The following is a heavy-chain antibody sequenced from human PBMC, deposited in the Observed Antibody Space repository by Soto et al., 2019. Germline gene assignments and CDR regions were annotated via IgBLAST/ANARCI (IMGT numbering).Heavy chain of an antibody. CDR2: ISSISTYI. D-gene: IGHD6-6*01. CDR1: VFTFSAYT. CDR3: ARVHIAARDY. J-gene: IGHJ4*02. Sequence: PWGSLRLCCSVSVFTFSAYTMSWFRQPPGKGLEWVATISSISTYIKYADSVKGRFTISRDNARNSLYLQMDSLRVEDTAVYYCARVHIAARDYWGQGTLVTVSS. V-gene: IGHV3-21*01.